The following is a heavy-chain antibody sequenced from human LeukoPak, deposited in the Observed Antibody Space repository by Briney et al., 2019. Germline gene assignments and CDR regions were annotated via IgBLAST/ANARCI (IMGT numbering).Heavy chain of an antibody. CDR2: IYTSGST. CDR1: GGSISSGSYY. V-gene: IGHV4-61*02. Sequence: NTSQTLSLTCTVSGGSISSGSYYWSWIRQPAGKGLEWIGRIYTSGSTNYNPSLKSRVTISVGTSKNQFSLKLSSVTAADTAVYYCARDVYDSSGYFDYHDAFDIWGQGTMVTVSS. D-gene: IGHD3-22*01. CDR3: ARDVYDSSGYFDYHDAFDI. J-gene: IGHJ3*02.